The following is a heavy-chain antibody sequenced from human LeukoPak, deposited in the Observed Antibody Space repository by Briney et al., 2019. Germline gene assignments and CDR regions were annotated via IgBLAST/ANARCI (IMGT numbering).Heavy chain of an antibody. D-gene: IGHD3-16*01. CDR1: GGSFSGYY. V-gene: IGHV4-34*01. Sequence: SETLSLTCAVYGGSFSGYYWSWIRQPPGKGLEWIGEINHSGSTNYNSSLKSRVTISVDTSKNQFSLKLSSVTAADTAVYYCASSAGWRMIWGQGTLVTVSS. CDR3: ASSAGWRMI. CDR2: INHSGST. J-gene: IGHJ4*02.